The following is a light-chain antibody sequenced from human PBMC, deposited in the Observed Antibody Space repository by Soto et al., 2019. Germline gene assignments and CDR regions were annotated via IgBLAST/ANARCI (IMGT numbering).Light chain of an antibody. CDR2: DDK. Sequence: QSALTQPPSVSGAPGQRVTISCTGSSSNMGEGYYVNWYQQLPGAAPKLIIYDDKNRPSGVPDRMSGSKSGTSASLAITGLQPEDEADYYCQSYDSSLRGVFGEGTKVTVL. CDR3: QSYDSSLRGV. CDR1: SSNMGEGYY. V-gene: IGLV1-40*01. J-gene: IGLJ3*02.